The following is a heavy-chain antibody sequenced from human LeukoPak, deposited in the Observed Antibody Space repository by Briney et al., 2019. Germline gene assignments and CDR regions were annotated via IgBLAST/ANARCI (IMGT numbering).Heavy chain of an antibody. Sequence: PGGSLRLSCAASGFTFSGSAMHWVRQASGKGLEWVGRIRSKANSYATAYAASVKGRFTISRDNSKNTLYLQMGSLRAEDTALYYCAKEEKRWELLTSFDYWGQGTLVTVSS. J-gene: IGHJ4*02. V-gene: IGHV3-73*01. D-gene: IGHD1-26*01. CDR2: IRSKANSYAT. CDR3: AKEEKRWELLTSFDY. CDR1: GFTFSGSA.